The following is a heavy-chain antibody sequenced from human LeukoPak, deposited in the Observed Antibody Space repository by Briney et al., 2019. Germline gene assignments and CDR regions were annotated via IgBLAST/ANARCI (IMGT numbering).Heavy chain of an antibody. CDR1: GFTFNSYA. CDR3: ARSSTPSYGGTFDY. D-gene: IGHD4-23*01. J-gene: IGHJ4*02. V-gene: IGHV3-64*01. Sequence: GGSLRLSCVVSGFTFNSYAMHWVRQAPGKGPEYVSAISSNGDSTYYANSVKGRFTISRDNSKNTLYLQMGSLRAEDLAVYYCARSSTPSYGGTFDYWGQGTLVTVSS. CDR2: ISSNGDST.